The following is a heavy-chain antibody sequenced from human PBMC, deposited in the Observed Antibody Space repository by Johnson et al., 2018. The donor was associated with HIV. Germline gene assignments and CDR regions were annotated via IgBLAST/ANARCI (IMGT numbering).Heavy chain of an antibody. D-gene: IGHD6-13*01. J-gene: IGHJ3*02. Sequence: VQLVESGGDVVQPGRSLRLSCAASGFTFSSYAMHWVRQAPGKGLEWVANIKQDGSEKYYVDSVKGRFTISRDNAKNSLYLQMNSLRAEDTAVYYCARDEAAVRMVANDAFDIWGQGTMVTVSS. V-gene: IGHV3-7*05. CDR2: IKQDGSEK. CDR3: ARDEAAVRMVANDAFDI. CDR1: GFTFSSYA.